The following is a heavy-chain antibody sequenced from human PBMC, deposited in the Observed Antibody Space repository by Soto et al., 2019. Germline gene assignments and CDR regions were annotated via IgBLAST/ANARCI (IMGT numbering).Heavy chain of an antibody. CDR3: ARARGYDWYSDY. D-gene: IGHD2-21*02. CDR2: ITHTGTNA. J-gene: IGHJ4*02. Sequence: GGSLRCSWTAAGFSLSDYSFNSVRKAPGKGLEWVSSITHTGTNAYYADSVKGRFTISKHSADNSLFLQMTSLRAEDTAFYHCARARGYDWYSDYWGQGTRGTFAS. CDR1: GFSLSDYS. V-gene: IGHV3-21*06.